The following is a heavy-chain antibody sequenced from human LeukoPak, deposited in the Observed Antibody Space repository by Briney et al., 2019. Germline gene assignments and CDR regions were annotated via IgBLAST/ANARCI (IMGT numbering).Heavy chain of an antibody. J-gene: IGHJ2*01. D-gene: IGHD2/OR15-2a*01. CDR1: GYTFTSYG. Sequence: ASVKVSCKASGYTFTSYGISWVRQAPGQGLEWMGWISAYNGNTNYAQKLQGRVTMTTDTSTSTAYMELRSLRSDDTAVYYCARVRESFYGPPWYFDLWGRGTLVTVSS. CDR2: ISAYNGNT. CDR3: ARVRESFYGPPWYFDL. V-gene: IGHV1-18*01.